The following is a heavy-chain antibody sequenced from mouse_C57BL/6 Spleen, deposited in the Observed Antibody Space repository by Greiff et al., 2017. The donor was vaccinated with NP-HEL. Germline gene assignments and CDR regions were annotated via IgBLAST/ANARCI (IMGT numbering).Heavy chain of an antibody. CDR2: ISDGGSYT. J-gene: IGHJ2*01. CDR1: GFTFSSYA. D-gene: IGHD1-1*01. Sequence: EVHLVESGGGLVKPGGSLKLSCAASGFTFSSYAMSWVRQTPEKRLEWVATISDGGSYTYYPDNVKGRFTISRDNAKNNLYLQMSHLKSEDTAMYYCARTAGSSYGYWGQGTTLTVSS. V-gene: IGHV5-4*01. CDR3: ARTAGSSYGY.